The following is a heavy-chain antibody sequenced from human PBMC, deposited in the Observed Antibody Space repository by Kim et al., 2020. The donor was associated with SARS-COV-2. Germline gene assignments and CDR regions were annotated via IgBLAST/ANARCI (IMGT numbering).Heavy chain of an antibody. Sequence: SVKVSCKASGGTFSSYAISWVRQAPGQGLEWMGGIIPIFGTANYAQKFQGRVTITADESTSTAYMELSSLRSEDTAVYYCAREISQTTYYYDSSGYYYWFDPWGQGTLVTVSS. CDR1: GGTFSSYA. CDR2: IIPIFGTA. J-gene: IGHJ5*02. D-gene: IGHD3-22*01. V-gene: IGHV1-69*13. CDR3: AREISQTTYYYDSSGYYYWFDP.